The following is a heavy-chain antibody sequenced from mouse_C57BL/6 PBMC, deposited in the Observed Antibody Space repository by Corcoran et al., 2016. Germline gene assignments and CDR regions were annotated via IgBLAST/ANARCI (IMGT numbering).Heavy chain of an antibody. CDR2: INTYSGVP. J-gene: IGHJ4*01. D-gene: IGHD1-1*01. CDR3: GRGHYYGSSYVGAMDY. CDR1: GYTFTTYG. Sequence: QIQLVQSGPELKKPGETVKISCKASGYTFTTYGMSWVKQAPGKGLKWMGWINTYSGVPTYADDFKGRFAFSLETSASTAYFQINNIKNEDTATYFCGRGHYYGSSYVGAMDYWGQGTSVTVSS. V-gene: IGHV9-3*01.